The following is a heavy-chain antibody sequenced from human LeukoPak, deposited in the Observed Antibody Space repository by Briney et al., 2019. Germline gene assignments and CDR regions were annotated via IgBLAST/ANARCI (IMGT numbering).Heavy chain of an antibody. J-gene: IGHJ3*02. CDR1: GVSIRSAGYS. Sequence: PSETLSLTCAVSGVSIRSAGYSYYWIRQYSGKGLEWIGHIYYSGSPSYNPSLKSRVTISMDTSKNQFSLKLSSVTAADTAVYYCARDHSSRRAFDIWGQGTMVTVSS. D-gene: IGHD2-2*01. CDR3: ARDHSSRRAFDI. CDR2: IYYSGSP. V-gene: IGHV4-31*11.